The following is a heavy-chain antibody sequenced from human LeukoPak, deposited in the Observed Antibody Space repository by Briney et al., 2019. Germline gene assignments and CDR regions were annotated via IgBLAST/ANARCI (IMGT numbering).Heavy chain of an antibody. CDR2: IYYSGST. J-gene: IGHJ4*02. CDR3: ARDNADSGSYFLDY. CDR1: GGSISSYY. V-gene: IGHV4-59*01. Sequence: SETLSLTCTVSGGSISSYYWSWIRQPPGKGLEWIGYIYYSGSTNYNPSLKSRVTISVDTSKNQFSLKLSSVTAADTAVYYCARDNADSGSYFLDYWGQGTLVTVSS. D-gene: IGHD1-26*01.